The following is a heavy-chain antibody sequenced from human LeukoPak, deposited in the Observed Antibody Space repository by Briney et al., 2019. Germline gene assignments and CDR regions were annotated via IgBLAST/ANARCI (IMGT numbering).Heavy chain of an antibody. V-gene: IGHV4-34*01. Sequence: SETLSLTCAVYGGSFCGYHWSWIRQPPGKGLEWIGEINHSGSTNYNPSLKSRVTISVDTSKNQFSLKLSSVTAADTAVYYCARGKPDYWGQGTLVTVSS. CDR2: INHSGST. J-gene: IGHJ4*02. CDR3: ARGKPDY. CDR1: GGSFCGYH.